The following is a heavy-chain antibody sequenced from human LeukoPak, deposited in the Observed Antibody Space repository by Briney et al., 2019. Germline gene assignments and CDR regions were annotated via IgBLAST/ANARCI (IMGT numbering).Heavy chain of an antibody. V-gene: IGHV1-18*01. CDR1: GYTFTSYG. CDR2: ISAYNGNT. Sequence: GASVKVSCKASGYTFTSYGISSVRQAPGQGLEWMGWISAYNGNTNYAQKLQGRVTMTRDTSISTAYMELSRLRSDDTAVYYCARDFQLLMNYFDYWGQGTLVTVSS. D-gene: IGHD2-2*01. J-gene: IGHJ4*02. CDR3: ARDFQLLMNYFDY.